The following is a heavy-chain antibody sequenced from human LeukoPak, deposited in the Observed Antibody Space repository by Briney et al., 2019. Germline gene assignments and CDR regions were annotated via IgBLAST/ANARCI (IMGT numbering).Heavy chain of an antibody. V-gene: IGHV3-21*01. CDR1: GFTFSSYS. Sequence: GGSLRLSCAASGFTFSSYSMNWVRQAPGKGLEWVSSISSSSSYIYYADSVKGRFTISRDNAKNSLYLQMNSLRAEDTAVYYCARDVLVVRVPFDIWGQGTMVTVSS. J-gene: IGHJ3*02. CDR2: ISSSSSYI. D-gene: IGHD3-22*01. CDR3: ARDVLVVRVPFDI.